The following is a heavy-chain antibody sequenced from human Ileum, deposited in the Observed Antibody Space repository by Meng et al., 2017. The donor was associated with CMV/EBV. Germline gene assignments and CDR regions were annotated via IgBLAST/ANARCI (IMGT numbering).Heavy chain of an antibody. Sequence: GESLKISCAASGFTFSSYAMSWVRQAPGRGLEWVSSISGSGGSAYYADSVKGRFTISRDIYRNTLYLQMNSLRAEDAAVYYCAKDQSARRFLGGGMDVWGQGTTVTVSS. CDR2: ISGSGGSA. CDR3: AKDQSARRFLGGGMDV. D-gene: IGHD3-3*01. J-gene: IGHJ6*02. V-gene: IGHV3-23*01. CDR1: GFTFSSYA.